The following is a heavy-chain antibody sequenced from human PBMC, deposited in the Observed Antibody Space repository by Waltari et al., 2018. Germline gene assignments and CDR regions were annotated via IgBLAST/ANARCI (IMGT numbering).Heavy chain of an antibody. V-gene: IGHV4-59*01. CDR3: AREAVVVPAAPNYYYYYMDV. Sequence: QVQLQASGPGLVKPSETLSLTCTVSGGSISSYYWSWIRQPPGKGLEWIGYIYYSGSTNYNTSLKSRVTISVDTSKNQFSLKLSSVTAADTAVYYCAREAVVVPAAPNYYYYYMDVWGKGTTVTVSS. CDR2: IYYSGST. D-gene: IGHD2-2*01. J-gene: IGHJ6*03. CDR1: GGSISSYY.